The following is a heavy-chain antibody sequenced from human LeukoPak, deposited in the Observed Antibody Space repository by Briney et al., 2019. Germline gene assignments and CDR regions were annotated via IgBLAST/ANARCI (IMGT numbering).Heavy chain of an antibody. D-gene: IGHD6-13*01. Sequence: GGSLRLSCAASGFTFSSYGMHWVRQAPGKGLEWVAVIWYDGSNKYYADSVKGRFTISRDNSKNTLYLQMNSLRAEDTAVYYCAIIAASGPFDYWGQGTLVTVSS. V-gene: IGHV3-33*01. CDR1: GFTFSSYG. CDR3: AIIAASGPFDY. J-gene: IGHJ4*02. CDR2: IWYDGSNK.